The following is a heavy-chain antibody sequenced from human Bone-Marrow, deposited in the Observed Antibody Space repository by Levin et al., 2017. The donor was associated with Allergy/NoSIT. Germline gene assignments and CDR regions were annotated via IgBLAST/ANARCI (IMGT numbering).Heavy chain of an antibody. D-gene: IGHD6-6*01. CDR2: IYYSGST. V-gene: IGHV4-31*03. J-gene: IGHJ4*02. CDR3: ARDTGVSSSWGFWDY. Sequence: SETLSLTCTVSGGSISSGGYYWSWIRQHPGKGLEWIGYIYYSGSTYYNPSLKSRVTISVDTSKNQFSLKLSSVTAADTAVYYCARDTGVSSSWGFWDYWGQGTLVTVSS. CDR1: GGSISSGGYY.